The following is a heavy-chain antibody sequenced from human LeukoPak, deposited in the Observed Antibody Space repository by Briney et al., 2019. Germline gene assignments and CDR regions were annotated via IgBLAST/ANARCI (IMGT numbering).Heavy chain of an antibody. D-gene: IGHD1-26*01. V-gene: IGHV4-59*01. CDR2: VYYSGST. J-gene: IGHJ4*02. CDR3: ARDRPGGSSLDY. CDR1: GGSMSPYY. Sequence: LETLSLTCTVSGGSMSPYYWNWIRQSPGKGLEYIGYVYYSGSTNYNPSLKSRVTISVDTSKNQFSLKLSSVTAADTAVYYCARDRPGGSSLDYWGQGTLVTVSS.